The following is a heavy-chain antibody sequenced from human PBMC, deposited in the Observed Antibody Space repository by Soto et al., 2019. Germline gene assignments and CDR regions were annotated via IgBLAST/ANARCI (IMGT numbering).Heavy chain of an antibody. Sequence: SETLSLTCTVAGGSISSYYWSWIRQPPGKGLEWIGYIYYSGSTNYNPSLKSRVTISVDTSKNQFSLKLSSVTAADTAVYYCARSEGQWLPPGYWGQGTLVTSPQ. V-gene: IGHV4-59*01. D-gene: IGHD6-19*01. CDR1: GGSISSYY. CDR3: ARSEGQWLPPGY. CDR2: IYYSGST. J-gene: IGHJ4*02.